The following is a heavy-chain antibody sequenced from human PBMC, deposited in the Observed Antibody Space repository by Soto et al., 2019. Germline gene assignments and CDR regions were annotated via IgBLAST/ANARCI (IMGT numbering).Heavy chain of an antibody. CDR3: ARVGQLFYWFDP. V-gene: IGHV4-59*01. Sequence: SETLSLTCTVSGGSISSYYWSWIRQPPGKGLEWIGYIYYSGSTNYNPSLKSRVTISVDTSKNQFSLKLSSVTAADTAVYYCARVGQLFYWFDPWGQGTLVTVSS. CDR1: GGSISSYY. CDR2: IYYSGST. D-gene: IGHD6-6*01. J-gene: IGHJ5*02.